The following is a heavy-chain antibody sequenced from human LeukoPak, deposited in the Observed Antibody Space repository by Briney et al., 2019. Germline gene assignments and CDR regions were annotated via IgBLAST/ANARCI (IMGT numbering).Heavy chain of an antibody. CDR2: IRYDGTNK. V-gene: IGHV3-30*02. J-gene: IGHJ3*02. CDR1: GFTFSSYG. CDR3: AKDLDNASWFPGDAFDI. Sequence: PGGSLRLSCAASGFTFSSYGMHWVRQTPGKGLEWVAFIRYDGTNKYYADSVRGRFTISRDNSQNTLYLQMNRLRPEDTAVHYCAKDLDNASWFPGDAFDIWGQGTMVTVSS. D-gene: IGHD6-13*01.